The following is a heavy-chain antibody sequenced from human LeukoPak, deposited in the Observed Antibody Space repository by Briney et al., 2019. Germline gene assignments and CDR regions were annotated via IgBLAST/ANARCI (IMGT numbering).Heavy chain of an antibody. CDR1: GYTFTSYG. Sequence: ASVKVSCKASGYTFTSYGISWVRQAPGQGLEWMGWISAYNGNTNYAQKLQGRVTMTTDTSTSTAYMELSSLRSEDTAVYYCARLLTGDYYMDVWGKGTTVTVSS. CDR2: ISAYNGNT. J-gene: IGHJ6*03. CDR3: ARLLTGDYYMDV. D-gene: IGHD7-27*01. V-gene: IGHV1-18*01.